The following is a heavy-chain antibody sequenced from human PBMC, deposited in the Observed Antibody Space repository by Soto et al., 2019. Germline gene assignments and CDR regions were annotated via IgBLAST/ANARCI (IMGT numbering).Heavy chain of an antibody. CDR1: GYSFTSYC. J-gene: IGHJ4*02. D-gene: IGHD3-10*01. CDR2: IYPGDSDT. Sequence: PGESLKIACKGSGYSFTSYCIGWVRQMPGKGLEWMGIIYPGDSDTRYSPSFQGQVTISADKSISTAYLQWSSLKASDTAMYYCARAMVRGVNTFGYWGQGTLVTVSS. CDR3: ARAMVRGVNTFGY. V-gene: IGHV5-51*01.